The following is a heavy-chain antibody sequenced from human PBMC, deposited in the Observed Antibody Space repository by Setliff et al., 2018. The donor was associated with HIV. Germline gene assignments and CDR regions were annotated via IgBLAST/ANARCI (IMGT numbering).Heavy chain of an antibody. J-gene: IGHJ4*02. CDR1: GGTFTSHV. CDR2: IIPMRNIA. CDR3: AKPFGSDGSRQLDS. D-gene: IGHD2-15*01. Sequence: SVKVSCKSSGGTFTSHVFSWVRQAPGQGLQWMGGIIPMRNIAKYAQQFQDRVTMTADKSTTTAYMELRSLTSEDTAIYYCAKPFGSDGSRQLDSWGQGTLVTVSS. V-gene: IGHV1-69*10.